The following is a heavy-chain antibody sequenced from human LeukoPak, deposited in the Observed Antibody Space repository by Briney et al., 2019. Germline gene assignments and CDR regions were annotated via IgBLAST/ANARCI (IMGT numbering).Heavy chain of an antibody. CDR3: ARDHLLGYCSSTSCPPAYYGMDV. V-gene: IGHV3-33*01. J-gene: IGHJ6*02. CDR2: IWYDGSNK. Sequence: GGPLRLSCAASGFTFSSYGMHWVRQAPGKGLEWVAVIWYDGSNKYYADSVKGRFTISRDNSKNTLYLQMNSLRAEDTAVYYCARDHLLGYCSSTSCPPAYYGMDVWGQGTTVTVSS. D-gene: IGHD2-2*01. CDR1: GFTFSSYG.